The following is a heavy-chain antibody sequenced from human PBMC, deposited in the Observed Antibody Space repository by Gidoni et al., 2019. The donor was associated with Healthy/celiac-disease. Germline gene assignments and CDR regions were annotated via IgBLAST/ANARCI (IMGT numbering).Heavy chain of an antibody. CDR3: ARDNQLLSYGMDV. D-gene: IGHD2-2*01. CDR1: GFPFSSYW. CDR2: IKQDGSEK. V-gene: IGHV3-7*01. J-gene: IGHJ6*02. Sequence: EVQLVESGGGLVQPGGSLRLSCAASGFPFSSYWMSWVRQAPGKGLEWVANIKQDGSEKYYVDSVKGRFTISRDNAKNSLYLQMNSLRAEDTAVYYCARDNQLLSYGMDVWGQGTTVTVSS.